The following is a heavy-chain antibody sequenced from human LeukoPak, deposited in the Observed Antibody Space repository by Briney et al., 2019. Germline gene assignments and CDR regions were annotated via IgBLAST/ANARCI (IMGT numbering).Heavy chain of an antibody. J-gene: IGHJ4*02. CDR1: GFTFSTYG. CDR3: AREWRYCSGGSCLPGHHFDY. Sequence: PGGSLRLSCAASGFTFSTYGMHWVRQAPGKGLEWVAEIWHDGSNKYYADSVKGRFTISRDNSKNTLYLQMNSLRAEDTAVYYCAREWRYCSGGSCLPGHHFDYWGQGTLVTVSS. V-gene: IGHV3-30*19. CDR2: IWHDGSNK. D-gene: IGHD2-15*01.